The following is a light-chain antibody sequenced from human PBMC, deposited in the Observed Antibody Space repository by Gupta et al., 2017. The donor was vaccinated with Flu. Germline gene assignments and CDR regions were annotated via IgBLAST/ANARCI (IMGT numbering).Light chain of an antibody. V-gene: IGKV1-39*01. CDR1: QYISNY. CDR3: QQVYNTRT. Sequence: DIQMTQSPSSLSASVGDRVTITCRASQYISNYLNWYQQKPGKAPKVLIYAASSLQRGVPSRFSGSGSGTDFSLTISSLQPEEFATYYCQQVYNTRTFGQGTKVEIK. J-gene: IGKJ1*01. CDR2: AAS.